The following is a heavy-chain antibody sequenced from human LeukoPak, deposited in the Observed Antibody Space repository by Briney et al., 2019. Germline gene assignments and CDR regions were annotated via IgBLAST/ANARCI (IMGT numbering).Heavy chain of an antibody. V-gene: IGHV4-59*01. CDR1: GGSISSYY. Sequence: SETLSLTCNVSGGSISSYYWSWIRQPPGKGLEWIGYIYYSGSTNYNPSLKSRVTISVDTSKNQFSLKLSSVTAADTAVYYCASHSGWYRNSQFDYWGQGTLVTVSS. CDR2: IYYSGST. CDR3: ASHSGWYRNSQFDY. D-gene: IGHD6-19*01. J-gene: IGHJ4*02.